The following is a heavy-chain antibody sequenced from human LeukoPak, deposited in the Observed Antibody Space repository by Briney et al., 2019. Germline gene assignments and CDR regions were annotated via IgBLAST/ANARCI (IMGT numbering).Heavy chain of an antibody. Sequence: GGSLRLSCAASGFTFSSYSMNWVRQAPGKGLEWVSSISSSSSYIYYADSVKGRSTISRDNAKNSLYLQMNSLRAEDTAVYYCASHGLAAAVTGPYFQHWGQGTLVTVSS. D-gene: IGHD6-13*01. J-gene: IGHJ1*01. CDR2: ISSSSSYI. CDR1: GFTFSSYS. V-gene: IGHV3-21*01. CDR3: ASHGLAAAVTGPYFQH.